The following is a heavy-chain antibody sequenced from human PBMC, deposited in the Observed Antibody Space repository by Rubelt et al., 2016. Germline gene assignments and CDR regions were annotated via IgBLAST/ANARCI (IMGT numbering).Heavy chain of an antibody. CDR1: GFTFSSYS. Sequence: EVQLVESGGGLVKPGGSLRLSCAASGFTFSSYSMNWVRQAPGKGLEWVSSISSSSSYIYYADSVKGRFTISRDNAKNSLYLQMDSLRAEDTAVYYCASLDIVVVPAAIRPFDMDVWGKGTTVTVSS. D-gene: IGHD2-2*03. CDR3: ASLDIVVVPAAIRPFDMDV. J-gene: IGHJ6*03. V-gene: IGHV3-21*01. CDR2: ISSSSSYI.